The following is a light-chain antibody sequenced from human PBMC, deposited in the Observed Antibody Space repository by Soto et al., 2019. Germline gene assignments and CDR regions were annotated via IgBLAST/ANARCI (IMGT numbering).Light chain of an antibody. CDR2: GAS. V-gene: IGKV3-20*01. CDR3: QHYGNSPPSVT. CDR1: QSISSDY. Sequence: EVVLTQSPDTLSLSPGERATLSCRASQSISSDYLVWYQQKPGQAPRLLIYGASSRATGIPDRFSGSGSGTDFTLTINRLEPEDFAVYYCQHYGNSPPSVTFGPGTKVDIE. J-gene: IGKJ3*01.